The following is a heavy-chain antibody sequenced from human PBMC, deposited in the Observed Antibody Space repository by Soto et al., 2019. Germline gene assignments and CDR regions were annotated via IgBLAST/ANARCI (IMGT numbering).Heavy chain of an antibody. D-gene: IGHD3-22*01. V-gene: IGHV1-3*05. CDR1: GYTFTSYA. CDR2: INAGNGNT. J-gene: IGHJ4*02. CDR3: ARVGSYYDSSGPFDY. Sequence: QVQLVQSGAEEKKPGASVKVSCKASGYTFTSYAMHWVRQAPGQRLEWMGWINAGNGNTKYSQKFQGRVTITRDTSGSTAYMELSSLRSEDTAVYYCARVGSYYDSSGPFDYWGQGTLVTVSS.